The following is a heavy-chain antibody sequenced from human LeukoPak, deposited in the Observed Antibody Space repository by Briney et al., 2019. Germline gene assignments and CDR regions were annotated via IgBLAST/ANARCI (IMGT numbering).Heavy chain of an antibody. CDR2: IRYDGSNK. CDR3: AKDSRNYFSPDY. V-gene: IGHV3-30*02. Sequence: GGSLRLSCAASGFIFSSYGMHWLRQAPGTGLEWVAFIRYDGSNKYYGDSVKGRFTISRDNTKNTLYLQMNSLRAEDTAVYYCAKDSRNYFSPDYWGQGTLVTVSS. CDR1: GFIFSSYG. D-gene: IGHD1-7*01. J-gene: IGHJ4*02.